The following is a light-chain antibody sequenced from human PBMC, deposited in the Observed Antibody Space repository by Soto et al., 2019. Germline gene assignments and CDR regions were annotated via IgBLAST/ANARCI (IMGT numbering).Light chain of an antibody. CDR3: SSSTSSSTPDV. Sequence: QSALTQPASVSGSPGQSITISCTGTSSDVGGYNYVSWYQQHPGKAPKLMIYDVSNRPSGVSNRFSGSKSGNTASLTISGLQAEDEADYYCSSSTSSSTPDVFGTGTKLTVL. CDR1: SSDVGGYNY. V-gene: IGLV2-14*01. CDR2: DVS. J-gene: IGLJ1*01.